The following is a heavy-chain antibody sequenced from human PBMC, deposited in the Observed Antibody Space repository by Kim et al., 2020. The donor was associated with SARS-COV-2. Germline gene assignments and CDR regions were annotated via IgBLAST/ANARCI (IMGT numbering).Heavy chain of an antibody. Sequence: GGSLRLSCAASGFTFDDYTMHWVRQAPGKGLEWVSLISWDGGSTYYADSVKGRFTISRDNSKNSLYLQMNSLRTEDTALYYCAKDIGYCGGGSCYFDYWGQETLGTVSS. J-gene: IGHJ4*03. CDR1: GFTFDDYT. D-gene: IGHD2-15*01. V-gene: IGHV3-43*01. CDR2: ISWDGGST. CDR3: AKDIGYCGGGSCYFDY.